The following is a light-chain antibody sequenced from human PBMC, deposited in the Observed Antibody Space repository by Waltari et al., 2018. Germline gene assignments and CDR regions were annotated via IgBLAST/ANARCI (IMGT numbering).Light chain of an antibody. CDR3: QVWDTSNDHVV. J-gene: IGLJ2*01. Sequence: SYVLTQSPSVSVATGPTTRIICGGTNIGSKAVQWYRQKPGQAPVVVVDDDRDRPSGIPEGFSGSNSGNTATRTFSGVAAGDGADYDCQVWDTSNDHVVFGGGTKLTVL. CDR2: DDR. V-gene: IGLV3-21*02. CDR1: NIGSKA.